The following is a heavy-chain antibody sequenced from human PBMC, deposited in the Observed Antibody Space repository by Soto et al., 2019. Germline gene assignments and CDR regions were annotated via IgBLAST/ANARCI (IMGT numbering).Heavy chain of an antibody. V-gene: IGHV3-23*01. Sequence: GGAPRLSCAGSGFTFSSYAISRFRQAPGKGLEWVSAISDSGGSTYYADSVKGRFTISRDNSKNTLYLQMNSLRAEDTAVYYCAKDRSFPNYWGQGTLVTVSS. CDR2: ISDSGGST. CDR3: AKDRSFPNY. J-gene: IGHJ4*02. D-gene: IGHD2-21*01. CDR1: GFTFSSYA.